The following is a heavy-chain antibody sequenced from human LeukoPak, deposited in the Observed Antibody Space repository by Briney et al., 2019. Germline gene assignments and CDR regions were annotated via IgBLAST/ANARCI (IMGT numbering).Heavy chain of an antibody. Sequence: GGSLRLSCAASGFTFSSYAMSWVRQAPGKGLEWVSAISGSGGSTYYADSVKGRFTISRDNSKNTLYLQMNSLRAEDTAVYYCAKASRFRITGTTFDYWGQGTLVTVSS. D-gene: IGHD1-7*01. V-gene: IGHV3-23*01. J-gene: IGHJ4*02. CDR2: ISGSGGST. CDR3: AKASRFRITGTTFDY. CDR1: GFTFSSYA.